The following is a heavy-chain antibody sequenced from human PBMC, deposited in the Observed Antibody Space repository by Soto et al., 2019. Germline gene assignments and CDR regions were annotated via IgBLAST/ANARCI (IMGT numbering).Heavy chain of an antibody. CDR2: IYSGGST. V-gene: IGHV3-66*01. CDR3: AKDRPRRTSGYFFDY. J-gene: IGHJ4*02. D-gene: IGHD1-1*01. CDR1: GFTVSSNY. Sequence: GGSLRLSCAASGFTVSSNYMSWVRQAPGKGLEWVSLIYSGGSTYYADSVKGRFTISRDNSMNTLYLQMNRLRAEDTAVYYCAKDRPRRTSGYFFDYWGQGTPVTVSS.